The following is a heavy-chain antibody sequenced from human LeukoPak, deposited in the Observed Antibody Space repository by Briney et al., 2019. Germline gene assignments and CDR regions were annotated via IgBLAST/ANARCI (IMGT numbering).Heavy chain of an antibody. J-gene: IGHJ3*02. D-gene: IGHD2-15*01. CDR3: ARDCSGGSCYGAFDI. V-gene: IGHV4-30-4*01. CDR2: IYDSGST. Sequence: SETLSLTCTVSGGSISSHYWSWIRQPPGKGLEWIGYIYDSGSTYYNPSLKSRITISVDTSENRFSLKLSSVTATDTAVYYCARDCSGGSCYGAFDIWGQGTMVTVSS. CDR1: GGSISSHY.